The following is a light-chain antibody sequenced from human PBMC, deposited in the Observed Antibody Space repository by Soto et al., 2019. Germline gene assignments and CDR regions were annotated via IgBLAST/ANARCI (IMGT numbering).Light chain of an antibody. J-gene: IGKJ1*01. CDR3: PQSSSTPPP. CDR1: QSISSY. CDR2: AAS. V-gene: IGKV1-39*01. Sequence: SVAASIGERVAVTFWASQSISSYLNWYQQKPGKAPKLLIYAASSLQSGVPSRFSGSGSGTDFTLTIISLQPEDFATYSFPQSSSTPPPFAQGTKVDIK.